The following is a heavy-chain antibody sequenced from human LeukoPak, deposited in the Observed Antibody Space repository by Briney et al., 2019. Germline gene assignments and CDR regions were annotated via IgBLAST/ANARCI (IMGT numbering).Heavy chain of an antibody. Sequence: PGGSLRLSCAASGFTFSSYGMHWVRQAPGKGLEWVAVISYDGSNKYYADSVKGRFTISRDSSKNTLYLQMNSLRAEDTAVYYCAKGGPFSGIAAAGTPLNYWGQGTLVTVSS. D-gene: IGHD6-13*01. CDR1: GFTFSSYG. J-gene: IGHJ4*02. CDR2: ISYDGSNK. V-gene: IGHV3-30*18. CDR3: AKGGPFSGIAAAGTPLNY.